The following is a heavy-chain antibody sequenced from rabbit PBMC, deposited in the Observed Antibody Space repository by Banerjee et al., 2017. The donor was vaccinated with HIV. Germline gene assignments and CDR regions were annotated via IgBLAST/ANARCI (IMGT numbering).Heavy chain of an antibody. D-gene: IGHD8-1*01. CDR2: IDGGVSGNT. Sequence: QSLEESGGDLVKPGASLTLTCTASGFDLSSYYYMCWVRQAPGKGLEWIACIDGGVSGNTYYANWAKGRFTISKTSSTTVTLQMTSLTAADTATYFCARAGSGYATGAFDPWGPGTLVTVS. V-gene: IGHV1S40*01. J-gene: IGHJ2*01. CDR3: ARAGSGYATGAFDP. CDR1: GFDLSSYYY.